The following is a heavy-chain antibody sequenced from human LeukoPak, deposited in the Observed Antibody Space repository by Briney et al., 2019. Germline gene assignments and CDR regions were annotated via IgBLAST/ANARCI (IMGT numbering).Heavy chain of an antibody. V-gene: IGHV4-59*01. CDR3: ARGPIFGIVNNWLDS. D-gene: IGHD3-3*01. CDR1: GGSISSNY. Sequence: PSETLSLTCTVSGGSISSNYWSWIRQPPGKGLEWIGYIYDSGTTNYNPSLKSRATISEDMSKNQFSLKVRSVTAADTAVYYCARGPIFGIVNNWLDSWGQGTLVAVSS. J-gene: IGHJ5*01. CDR2: IYDSGTT.